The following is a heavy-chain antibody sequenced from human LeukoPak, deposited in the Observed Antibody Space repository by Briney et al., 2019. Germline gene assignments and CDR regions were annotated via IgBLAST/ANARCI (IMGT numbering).Heavy chain of an antibody. CDR1: GYTFSSYS. CDR2: ISSSSSYI. V-gene: IGHV3-21*01. D-gene: IGHD6-19*01. J-gene: IGHJ4*02. CDR3: ARVGSGLTPLDY. Sequence: GGPLRLSCAASGYTFSSYSMNWVRQAPGKGLEWVSSISSSSSYIYYADSVKSRFTISRDNAKNSLYLQMNSLRAEDTAVYYCARVGSGLTPLDYWGQGTLVTVSS.